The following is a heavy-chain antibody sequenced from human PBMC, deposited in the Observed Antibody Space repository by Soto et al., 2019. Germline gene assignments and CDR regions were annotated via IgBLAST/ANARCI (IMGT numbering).Heavy chain of an antibody. Sequence: QVHLVQSGAEVKKPGASVKVSCKASGYTFTSYGITWVRQAPGQGLVWMGWISAHNGNTDYAQKLQGRVIVTSDTSTSTTYMELRSLISDDTAVYYCARGRYGDYWGQGALVTVSS. V-gene: IGHV1-18*01. CDR3: ARGRYGDY. J-gene: IGHJ4*02. CDR2: ISAHNGNT. D-gene: IGHD1-1*01. CDR1: GYTFTSYG.